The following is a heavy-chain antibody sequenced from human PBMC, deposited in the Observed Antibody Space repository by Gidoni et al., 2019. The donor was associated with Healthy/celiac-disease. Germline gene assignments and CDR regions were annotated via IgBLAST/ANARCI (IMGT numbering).Heavy chain of an antibody. CDR1: GFTFSSYS. CDR2: ISSSSSYI. CDR3: ARFLEWSNYYMDV. J-gene: IGHJ6*03. D-gene: IGHD3-3*01. Sequence: EVQLVESGGGLVKPGVSLRLSCSASGFTFSSYSMNWVRQAPGKGLEWVSSISSSSSYIDDADSVKGRFTISRDNAKNSLYLQMNSLRAEDTAVYYCARFLEWSNYYMDVWGKGTTVTVSS. V-gene: IGHV3-21*01.